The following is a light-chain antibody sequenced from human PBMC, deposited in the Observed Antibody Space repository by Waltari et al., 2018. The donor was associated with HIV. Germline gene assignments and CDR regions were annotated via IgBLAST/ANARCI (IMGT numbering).Light chain of an antibody. Sequence: DIQLTQSPALLSASVGDRFTISCRASQNIDTYLAWYRQKPGKAPELLIYAASTLQYGVSSRFSGSGSGTEFTLTISGLQPEDFATYFCQQLKSYPLTFGGGTTVE. CDR3: QQLKSYPLT. CDR2: AAS. V-gene: IGKV1-9*01. J-gene: IGKJ4*01. CDR1: QNIDTY.